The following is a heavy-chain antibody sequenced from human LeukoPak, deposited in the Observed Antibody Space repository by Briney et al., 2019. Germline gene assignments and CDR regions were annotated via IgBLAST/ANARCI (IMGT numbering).Heavy chain of an antibody. CDR1: GFTFSSCS. Sequence: GGSLRLSCTAPGFTFSSCSMNWVRQAPGKGLEWVSHITSSSSSIYYADSVKGRFTISRDNAKNSLSLQMHSLRDEDTAVYYCARGSNRAFDYWGQGTLVTVSS. J-gene: IGHJ4*02. CDR3: ARGSNRAFDY. V-gene: IGHV3-48*02. CDR2: ITSSSSSI. D-gene: IGHD1-14*01.